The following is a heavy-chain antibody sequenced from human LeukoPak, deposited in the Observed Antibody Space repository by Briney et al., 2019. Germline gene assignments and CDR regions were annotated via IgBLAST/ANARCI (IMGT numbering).Heavy chain of an antibody. CDR3: ARAIAGYYYYMDV. CDR1: GGSISSYY. V-gene: IGHV4-59*01. D-gene: IGHD3-22*01. Sequence: SETLSLTCTVSGGSISSYYWSWIRQPPGKGLEWIGYIYYSGSTNYNPSLKSRVTISVDTSKNQFSLKLSSVTAADTAVYYCARAIAGYYYYMDVWGKGTTVIVSS. CDR2: IYYSGST. J-gene: IGHJ6*03.